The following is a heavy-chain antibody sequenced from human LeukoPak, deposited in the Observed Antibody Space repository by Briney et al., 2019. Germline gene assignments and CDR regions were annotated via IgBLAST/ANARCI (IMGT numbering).Heavy chain of an antibody. Sequence: SETLSLTCTVSGGFISSYYCSWIRQPAGKGLEWIGRIYTSGSTNYNPSLKSRVTMSVDTSKNQFSLKLSSVTAADTAVYYCARDGLLWFGESWFDPWGQGTLVTVSS. D-gene: IGHD3-10*01. CDR1: GGFISSYY. J-gene: IGHJ5*02. CDR3: ARDGLLWFGESWFDP. V-gene: IGHV4-4*07. CDR2: IYTSGST.